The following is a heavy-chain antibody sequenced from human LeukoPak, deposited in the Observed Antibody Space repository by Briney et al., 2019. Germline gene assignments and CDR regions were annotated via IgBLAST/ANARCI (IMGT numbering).Heavy chain of an antibody. CDR3: ARGGASYDGSDYSPYV. D-gene: IGHD3-22*01. V-gene: IGHV1-2*02. Sequence: ASVKVSCKASGYSFIDYYMHWVRQAPGQGLEWLGWINPNTGGTNYAQKFQGRVTMTRDTSITTAYMELNRLRSDDTAAYYCARGGASYDGSDYSPYVWGQGTLVTVSS. CDR1: GYSFIDYY. J-gene: IGHJ4*02. CDR2: INPNTGGT.